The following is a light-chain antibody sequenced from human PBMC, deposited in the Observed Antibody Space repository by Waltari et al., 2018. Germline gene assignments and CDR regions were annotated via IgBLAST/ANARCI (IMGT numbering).Light chain of an antibody. CDR1: ISNIGINP. CDR2: ATN. J-gene: IGLJ2*01. V-gene: IGLV1-44*01. Sequence: LTQSPSLSGTPGQRVTIPCSADISNIGINPVNWYQQFTGAAPRVVMNATNERPSGIPDRFSGSKSGNSASLTISGLRFEDESDFYCGAWDDKVKAWLFGGGTTVTVL. CDR3: GAWDDKVKAWL.